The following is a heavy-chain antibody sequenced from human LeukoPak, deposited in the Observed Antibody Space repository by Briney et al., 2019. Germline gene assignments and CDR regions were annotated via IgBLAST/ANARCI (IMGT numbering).Heavy chain of an antibody. CDR2: IYHSGST. J-gene: IGHJ5*02. CDR3: ARVDDFWSGWDP. V-gene: IGHV4-38-2*02. Sequence: SETLSLTCTVSGYSISSGYYWGWIRQPPGKGLEWIGSIYHSGSTYYNPSLKSRVTISVDTSKNQFSLKLSSVTAADTAVYYCARVDDFWSGWDPWGQGTLVTVSS. D-gene: IGHD3-3*01. CDR1: GYSISSGYY.